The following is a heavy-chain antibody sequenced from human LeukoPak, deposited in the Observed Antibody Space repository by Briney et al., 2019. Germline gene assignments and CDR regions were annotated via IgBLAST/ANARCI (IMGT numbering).Heavy chain of an antibody. D-gene: IGHD5-18*01. CDR2: INPSGDTT. CDR3: AKDLLGNRGYGPPDS. V-gene: IGHV1-46*01. Sequence: ASVKVSCKASGYIFTSYHMHWVRQAPGQGLEWMGVINPSGDTTNYAQKFQGRVTMTRDTSTTTVYMELSSLRSEDAAVYYCAKDLLGNRGYGPPDSWGQGTLVTVSS. CDR1: GYIFTSYH. J-gene: IGHJ4*02.